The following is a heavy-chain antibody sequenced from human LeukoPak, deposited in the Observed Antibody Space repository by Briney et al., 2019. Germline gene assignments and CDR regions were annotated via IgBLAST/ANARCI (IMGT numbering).Heavy chain of an antibody. CDR1: GGSFSGYY. D-gene: IGHD3-16*02. V-gene: IGHV4-34*01. Sequence: SETLSLTCAVYGGSFSGYYWSWIRQPPGKGLEWIGEINHSGSTNYNPSLKSRVTISVDTSKNQFSLKLSSVTAADTAVYYCARGSNYDYIWGSYRYSCYFDYWGQGTLVTVSS. CDR3: ARGSNYDYIWGSYRYSCYFDY. CDR2: INHSGST. J-gene: IGHJ4*02.